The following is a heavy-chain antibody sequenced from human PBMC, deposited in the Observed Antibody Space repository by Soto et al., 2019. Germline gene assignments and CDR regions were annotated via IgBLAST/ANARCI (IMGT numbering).Heavy chain of an antibody. CDR3: AKDTGETYYDILTGYYESDY. J-gene: IGHJ4*02. CDR1: GFTFSSYA. CDR2: ISGSGGST. V-gene: IGHV3-23*01. Sequence: GGSLRLSCAASGFTFSSYAMSWVRQAPGKGLEWVSAISGSGGSTYYADSVKGRFTISRGNSKNTLYLQMNSLRAEDTAVYYCAKDTGETYYDILTGYYESDYWGQGTLVTVSS. D-gene: IGHD3-9*01.